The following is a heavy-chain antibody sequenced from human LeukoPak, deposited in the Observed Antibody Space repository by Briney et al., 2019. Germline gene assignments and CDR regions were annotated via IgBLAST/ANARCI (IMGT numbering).Heavy chain of an antibody. V-gene: IGHV3-30*02. CDR1: GFTFSSYW. CDR2: IRYDGSNK. CDR3: AKDRRRPLCLDY. Sequence: GGSLRLSCAASGFTFSSYWMSWVRQAPGKGLEWVAFIRYDGSNKYYADSVKGRFTISRDNSKNTLYLQMNSLRAEDTAVYYCAKDRRRPLCLDYWGQGTLVTVAS. J-gene: IGHJ4*02.